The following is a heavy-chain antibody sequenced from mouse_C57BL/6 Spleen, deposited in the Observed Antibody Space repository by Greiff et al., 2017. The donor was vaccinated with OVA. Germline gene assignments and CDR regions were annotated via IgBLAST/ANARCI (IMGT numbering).Heavy chain of an antibody. CDR3: ARYYYGSSLSFDY. V-gene: IGHV1-64*01. D-gene: IGHD1-1*01. CDR2: IHPNSGST. Sequence: QVQLQQPGAELVKPGASVKLSCKASGYTFTSYWMHWVKQRPGQGLEWIGMIHPNSGSTNYNEKFKSKATLTVDKSSSTAYMQLSSLTSEDSAVYYCARYYYGSSLSFDYWGKGTTLTVSS. J-gene: IGHJ2*01. CDR1: GYTFTSYW.